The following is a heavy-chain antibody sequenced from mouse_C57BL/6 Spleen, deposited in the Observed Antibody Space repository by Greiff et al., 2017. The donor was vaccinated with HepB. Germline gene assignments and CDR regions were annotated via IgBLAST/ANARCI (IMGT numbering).Heavy chain of an antibody. V-gene: IGHV1-26*01. CDR1: GYTFTDYY. J-gene: IGHJ2*01. Sequence: EVQLQQSGPELVKPGASVKISCKASGYTFTDYYMNWVKQSHGKSLEWIGDINPNNGGTSYNQKFKGKATLTVDKSSSTAYMELRSLTSEDSAVYYCARSRLYGSSYGGQGTTLTVSS. CDR3: ARSRLYGSSY. CDR2: INPNNGGT. D-gene: IGHD1-1*01.